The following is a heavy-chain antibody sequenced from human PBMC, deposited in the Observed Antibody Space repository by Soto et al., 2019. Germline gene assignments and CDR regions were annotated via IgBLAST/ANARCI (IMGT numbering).Heavy chain of an antibody. Sequence: PGGSLRLCCAASGFTFSNYAMSWVRQAPGKGLEWVSAITGSGGDTYHADSVKGRFTISRDNSKNTLFLQMNRLRADDTAVYYCAKGSASGSPYYFDFWGQGTLVTVSS. CDR1: GFTFSNYA. V-gene: IGHV3-23*01. CDR3: AKGSASGSPYYFDF. J-gene: IGHJ4*02. D-gene: IGHD6-25*01. CDR2: ITGSGGDT.